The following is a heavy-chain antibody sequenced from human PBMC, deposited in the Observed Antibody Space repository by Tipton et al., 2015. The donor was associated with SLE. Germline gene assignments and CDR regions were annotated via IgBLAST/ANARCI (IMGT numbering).Heavy chain of an antibody. CDR1: GGSFSGYY. Sequence: TLSLTCAVYGGSFSGYYWNWIRQSPGKGLEWIGEINHSGSSNYNPSLKSRVTLSVDTSKSQFSLKLSSVTAADTAVYYCARAEQQREPFDYWGQGTLVTVSS. CDR2: INHSGSS. CDR3: ARAEQQREPFDY. V-gene: IGHV4-34*01. D-gene: IGHD6-13*01. J-gene: IGHJ4*02.